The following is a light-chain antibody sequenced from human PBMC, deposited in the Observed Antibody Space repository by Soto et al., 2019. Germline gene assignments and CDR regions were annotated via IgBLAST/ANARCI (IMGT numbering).Light chain of an antibody. CDR3: FSYAGNSLNYV. CDR1: SSDVVSYNL. Sequence: QSVLTQPASVSGSPGQSITISCTGPSSDVVSYNLVSWYQQLPGKAPKLMIYEASKRPSGISNRFSGSKSGNAASLTISGLQAEDEADYYCFSYAGNSLNYVFGTGTKVTVL. J-gene: IGLJ1*01. CDR2: EAS. V-gene: IGLV2-23*01.